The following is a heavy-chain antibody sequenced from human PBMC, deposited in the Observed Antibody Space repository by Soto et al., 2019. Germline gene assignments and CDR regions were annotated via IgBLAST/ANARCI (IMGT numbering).Heavy chain of an antibody. CDR3: STETADYVSMEQY. Sequence: GGSLRLSCAASGFTFRYAWVSWVRQAPGKGLEWVARIRSKSDGGTADYPAPVKGRFTISRDDSKNTLYLQMNSLKTEDTAVYYCSTETADYVSMEQYWGQGTLVTVSS. CDR1: GFTFRYAW. V-gene: IGHV3-15*01. CDR2: IRSKSDGGTA. D-gene: IGHD3-16*01. J-gene: IGHJ4*01.